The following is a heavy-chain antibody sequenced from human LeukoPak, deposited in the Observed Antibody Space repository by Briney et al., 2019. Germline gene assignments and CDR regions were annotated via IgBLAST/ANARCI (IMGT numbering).Heavy chain of an antibody. V-gene: IGHV1-69*13. CDR1: GGTFSSYA. Sequence: ASVKVSCKASGGTFSSYAVSWVRQAPGQGLEWMGGIIPIFGTANYAQKFQGRVTITADESTSTAYMELSSLRSEDTAVYYCATGVEEGGIAAAGPLYYYYYMDVWGKGTTVTVSS. J-gene: IGHJ6*03. D-gene: IGHD6-13*01. CDR2: IIPIFGTA. CDR3: ATGVEEGGIAAAGPLYYYYYMDV.